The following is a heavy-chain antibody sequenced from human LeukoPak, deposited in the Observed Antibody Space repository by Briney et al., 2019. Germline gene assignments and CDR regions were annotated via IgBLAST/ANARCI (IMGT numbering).Heavy chain of an antibody. D-gene: IGHD3-3*01. CDR3: ARDPQVPEYYDFWSGSLDY. J-gene: IGHJ4*02. Sequence: ASVKVSCKASGYTFTSYGIGWVRQAPGQGLEWMGWISAYNGNTNYAQKLQGRVTMTTDTSTSTAYMELRSLRSDDTAVYYCARDPQVPEYYDFWSGSLDYWGQGTLVTVSS. CDR1: GYTFTSYG. CDR2: ISAYNGNT. V-gene: IGHV1-18*01.